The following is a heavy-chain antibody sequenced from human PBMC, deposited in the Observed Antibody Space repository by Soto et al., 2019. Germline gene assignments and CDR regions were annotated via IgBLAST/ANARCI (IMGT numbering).Heavy chain of an antibody. V-gene: IGHV3-23*01. D-gene: IGHD1-26*01. CDR2: ITFRGDYT. CDR3: AKLGTMGVFDN. CDR1: GFTFSSYA. J-gene: IGHJ4*02. Sequence: EVQLLESGGGLVQPGGSLRLSCAASGFTFSSYAMSWVRQAPGKGLEWLAGITFRGDYTYYADSVKGRFTLSRDNSRNRLDRKMNSLKVEAPALYFCAKLGTMGVFDNWGQGTLLTVSS.